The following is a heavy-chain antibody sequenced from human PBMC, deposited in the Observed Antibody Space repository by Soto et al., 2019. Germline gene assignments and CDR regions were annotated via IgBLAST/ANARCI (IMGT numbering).Heavy chain of an antibody. D-gene: IGHD1-26*01. CDR2: IIPIFGTA. V-gene: IGHV1-69*13. Sequence: SVKVSCKASGGTFSSYAISWVRQAPGQGLEWMGGIIPIFGTANYAQKFQGRVTITADESTSTAYMELSSLRSEDTAVYYCARKSGSYFVDYYYYYGMDVWGQGTTVTVSS. J-gene: IGHJ6*02. CDR1: GGTFSSYA. CDR3: ARKSGSYFVDYYYYYGMDV.